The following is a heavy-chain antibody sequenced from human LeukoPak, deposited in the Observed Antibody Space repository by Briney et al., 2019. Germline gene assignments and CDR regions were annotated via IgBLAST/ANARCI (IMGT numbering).Heavy chain of an antibody. D-gene: IGHD1-26*01. CDR1: GGSISSSSYY. CDR3: ARADSGSYYSNYYYYMDV. CDR2: IYYSGST. J-gene: IGHJ6*03. Sequence: KPSETLSLTCTVSGGSISSSSYYWGWIRQPPGKGLEWIGYIYYSGSTNYNPSLKSRVTISVDTSKNQFSLKLSSVTAADTAVYYCARADSGSYYSNYYYYMDVWGKGTTVTVSS. V-gene: IGHV4-61*05.